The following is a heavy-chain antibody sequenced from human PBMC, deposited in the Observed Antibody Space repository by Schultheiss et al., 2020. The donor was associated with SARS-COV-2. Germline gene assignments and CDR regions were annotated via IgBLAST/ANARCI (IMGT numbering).Heavy chain of an antibody. V-gene: IGHV3-74*03. D-gene: IGHD5-18*01. J-gene: IGHJ4*02. Sequence: GESLKISCAASGFTFRSYWMHWVRQVPGKGPVWVSRINNDGSETTYADSVKGRFTISRDNAKDTLFLQMNSLRVGDTAVYYCARGGRGYSYGYDYWGQGTLVTVSS. CDR2: INNDGSET. CDR1: GFTFRSYW. CDR3: ARGGRGYSYGYDY.